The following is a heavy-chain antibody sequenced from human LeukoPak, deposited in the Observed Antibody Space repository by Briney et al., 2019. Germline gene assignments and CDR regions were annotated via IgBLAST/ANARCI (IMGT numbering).Heavy chain of an antibody. CDR3: AREARFLEWLPPLYYYYMDV. V-gene: IGHV4-61*02. CDR2: IYTSGST. CDR1: GGSISSGSYY. Sequence: PSQTLSLTCTVSGGSISSGSYYWSWIRQPAGKGLEWIGRIYTSGSTNYNPSLKSRVTISVDTSKNQFSLKLSSVTAADTAVYYCAREARFLEWLPPLYYYYMDVWGKGTTVTVSS. J-gene: IGHJ6*03. D-gene: IGHD3-3*01.